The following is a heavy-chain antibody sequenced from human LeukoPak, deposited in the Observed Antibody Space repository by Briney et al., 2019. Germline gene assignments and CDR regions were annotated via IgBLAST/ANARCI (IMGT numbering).Heavy chain of an antibody. J-gene: IGHJ6*02. CDR3: ARSDYDFWSGLYGMDV. V-gene: IGHV4-59*01. D-gene: IGHD3-3*01. Sequence: GSLRLSCAASGFTFSSYAMSWIRQPPGKGLEWIGYIYYSGSTNYNPSLKSRVTISVDTSKNQFSLKLSSVTAADTAVYYCARSDYDFWSGLYGMDVWGQGTTVTVSS. CDR1: GFTFSSYA. CDR2: IYYSGST.